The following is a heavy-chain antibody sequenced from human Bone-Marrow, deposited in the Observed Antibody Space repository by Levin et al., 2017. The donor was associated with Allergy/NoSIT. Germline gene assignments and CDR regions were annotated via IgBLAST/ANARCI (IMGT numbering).Heavy chain of an antibody. CDR3: ARVLLWFGDPYRPSNDYYYYGMDV. J-gene: IGHJ6*02. V-gene: IGHV1-18*01. Sequence: GESLKISCKASGYTFTSYGISWVRQAPGQGLEWMGWISAYNGNTNYAQKLQGRVTMTTDTSTSTAYMELRSLRSDDTAVYYCARVLLWFGDPYRPSNDYYYYGMDVWGQGTTVTVSS. CDR2: ISAYNGNT. D-gene: IGHD3-10*01. CDR1: GYTFTSYG.